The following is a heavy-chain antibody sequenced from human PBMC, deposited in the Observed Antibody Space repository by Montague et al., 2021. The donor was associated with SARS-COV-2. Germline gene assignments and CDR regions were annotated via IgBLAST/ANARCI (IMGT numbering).Heavy chain of an antibody. V-gene: IGHV6-1*01. CDR3: ARQPLGYDFVYYYYGMDV. CDR1: GDSVSSNSAA. CDR2: TYYRSKWYN. Sequence: CAISGDSVSSNSAAWNWIRQSPSRGLEWLGRTYYRSKWYNDYAVSVKSRITINPDTSKNQSSLQLNSVTPEDTAVYYCARQPLGYDFVYYYYGMDVGGQGTTVTVSS. J-gene: IGHJ6*02. D-gene: IGHD5-12*01.